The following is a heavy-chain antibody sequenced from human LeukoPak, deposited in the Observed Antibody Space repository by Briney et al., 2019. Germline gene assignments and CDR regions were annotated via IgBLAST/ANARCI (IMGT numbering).Heavy chain of an antibody. V-gene: IGHV4-34*01. D-gene: IGHD5-24*01. CDR3: ARSRGWLQSHPLGY. J-gene: IGHJ4*02. Sequence: SETLSLTCAVYGGSFSGYYWSWIRQPPGKGLECIGEIHHSGSTNYNPSLKSRVTLLVDTSKNQFSLKLSSVTAADTAVYYCARSRGWLQSHPLGYWGQGTLVTVSS. CDR2: IHHSGST. CDR1: GGSFSGYY.